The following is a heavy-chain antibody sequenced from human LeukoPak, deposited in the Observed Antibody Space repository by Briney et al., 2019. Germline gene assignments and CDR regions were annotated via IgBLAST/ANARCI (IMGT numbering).Heavy chain of an antibody. Sequence: SQTLSLTCTISGDSVSRIHYAGNWFRQSPSRGLQWLGRTYYRSRWYSDYAVSVRGRITVNADPSRNQFSLHLNSLTPEDTAAYYCAFGGETWSLDYWGQGILVTVSS. CDR2: TYYRSRWYS. CDR3: AFGGETWSLDY. J-gene: IGHJ4*02. V-gene: IGHV6-1*01. D-gene: IGHD4-23*01. CDR1: GDSVSRIHYA.